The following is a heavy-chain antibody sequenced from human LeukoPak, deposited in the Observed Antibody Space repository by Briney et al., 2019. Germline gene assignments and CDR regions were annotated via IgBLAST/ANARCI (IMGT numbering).Heavy chain of an antibody. Sequence: GGSLRLSCAAPGFTFSSYWMSWVRQAPGKGLEWVANIKQDGSEKYYVDSVKGRFTISRDNAKNSLYLQMNSLRAEDTAVYYCAREKRGYSSSWYPDYYYYYGMGVWGQGTTVTVSS. CDR3: AREKRGYSSSWYPDYYYYYGMGV. D-gene: IGHD6-13*01. J-gene: IGHJ6*02. CDR1: GFTFSSYW. CDR2: IKQDGSEK. V-gene: IGHV3-7*01.